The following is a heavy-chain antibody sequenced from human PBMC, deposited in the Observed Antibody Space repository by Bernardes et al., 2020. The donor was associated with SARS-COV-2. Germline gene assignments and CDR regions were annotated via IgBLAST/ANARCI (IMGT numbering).Heavy chain of an antibody. D-gene: IGHD3-10*01. J-gene: IGHJ4*02. Sequence: GGSLRLSCAASGFTFGTYAMTWVRQAPGKGLEWVSKIGPGGGDSSYADTVKGRFTISRDNSKNTLYLQMNRLRAEDTALYYCTKLGRLRGVIITTSYFDDWGQGTLVTVSS. CDR3: TKLGRLRGVIITTSYFDD. CDR2: IGPGGGDS. V-gene: IGHV3-23*01. CDR1: GFTFGTYA.